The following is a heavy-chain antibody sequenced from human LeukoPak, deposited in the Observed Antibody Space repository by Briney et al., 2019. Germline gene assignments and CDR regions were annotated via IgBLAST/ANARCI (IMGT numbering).Heavy chain of an antibody. J-gene: IGHJ1*01. D-gene: IGHD6-19*01. CDR3: ATDQGYSSGWYF. Sequence: GRSLRLSCVASGFTFNNYAMHWVRQAPGKGLEWVAVISFDGNSKYYADSVKGRFTVSRDNSKNALYLEINSLRAEDTAVYYCATDQGYSSGWYFGGQGTLVTVSS. CDR1: GFTFNNYA. V-gene: IGHV3-30-3*01. CDR2: ISFDGNSK.